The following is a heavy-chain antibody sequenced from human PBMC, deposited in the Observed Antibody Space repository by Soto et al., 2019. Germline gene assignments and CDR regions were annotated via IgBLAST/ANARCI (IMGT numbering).Heavy chain of an antibody. Sequence: GGSLRLSCAASGFTFSSYAMHWVRQAPGKGLEWVAVISYDGSNKYYADSVKGRFTISRDNSKNTLYLQMNSLRAEDTAVYYCARDLFLYCGGDCPPYFDYWGQGTLVTVSS. J-gene: IGHJ4*02. D-gene: IGHD2-21*02. CDR2: ISYDGSNK. CDR1: GFTFSSYA. V-gene: IGHV3-30-3*01. CDR3: ARDLFLYCGGDCPPYFDY.